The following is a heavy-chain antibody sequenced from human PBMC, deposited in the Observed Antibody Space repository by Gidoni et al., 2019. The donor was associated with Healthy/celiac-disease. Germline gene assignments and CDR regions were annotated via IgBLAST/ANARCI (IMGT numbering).Heavy chain of an antibody. CDR2: IYYSGST. D-gene: IGHD6-13*01. J-gene: IGHJ5*02. Sequence: QVQLQESGPGLVKPSQTLSLTSTVSGGSLSSGDYYWSWIRQPPGKGLEWIGYIYYSGSTYYNPSLKSRVTISVDTSKNQFSLKLSSVTAADTAVYYCASELAAAGRNWFDPWGQGTLVTVSS. CDR1: GGSLSSGDYY. CDR3: ASELAAAGRNWFDP. V-gene: IGHV4-30-4*01.